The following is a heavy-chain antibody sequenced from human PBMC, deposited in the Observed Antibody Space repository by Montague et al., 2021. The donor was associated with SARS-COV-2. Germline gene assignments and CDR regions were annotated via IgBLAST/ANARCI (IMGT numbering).Heavy chain of an antibody. D-gene: IGHD6-13*01. CDR1: GGSITDRTYY. V-gene: IGHV4-39*01. CDR3: ARHWGLAAAGN. Sequence: SETLSLTCSVSGGSITDRTYYWGCIRQSPGKGLEWIGAINYSGTTYYNPSLKSRVTISLDTAKNQFSLKMASVTAADTAVYYGARHWGLAAAGNWGQGTLVTVSS. J-gene: IGHJ4*02. CDR2: INYSGTT.